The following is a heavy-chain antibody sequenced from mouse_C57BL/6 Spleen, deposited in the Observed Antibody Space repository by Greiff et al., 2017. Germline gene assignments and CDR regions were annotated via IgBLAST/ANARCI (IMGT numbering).Heavy chain of an antibody. J-gene: IGHJ2*01. CDR2: ISYDGSN. V-gene: IGHV3-6*01. D-gene: IGHD3-2*02. CDR1: GYSITSGYY. CDR3: AREGLDSSGYVYFDY. Sequence: VQLKQSGPGLVKPSQSLSLTCSVTGYSITSGYYWNWIRQFPGNKLEWMGYISYDGSNNYNPSLKNRISITRDTSKNQFFLKLNSVTTEDTATYYCAREGLDSSGYVYFDYWGQGTTLTVSS.